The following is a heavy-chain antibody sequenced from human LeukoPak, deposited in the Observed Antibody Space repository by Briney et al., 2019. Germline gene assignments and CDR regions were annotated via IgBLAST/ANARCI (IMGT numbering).Heavy chain of an antibody. CDR2: IYTSGST. CDR3: ARWAGTGYCSSTSCPGGFDY. V-gene: IGHV4-61*02. CDR1: GGSISSGSYY. J-gene: IGHJ4*02. Sequence: SQTLSLTCTVSGGSISSGSYYWSWIRQPAGKGLEWIGRIYTSGSTNYNPSLKSRVTISVDTSKNQFSLKLSSVTAADTAVYYCARWAGTGYCSSTSCPGGFDYWGQGTLVTVSS. D-gene: IGHD2-2*03.